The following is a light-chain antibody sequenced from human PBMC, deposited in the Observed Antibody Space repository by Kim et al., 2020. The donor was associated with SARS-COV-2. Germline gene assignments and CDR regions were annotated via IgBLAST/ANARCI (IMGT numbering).Light chain of an antibody. J-gene: IGLJ1*01. V-gene: IGLV3-21*04. CDR1: HIGSKG. CDR3: QVWDNSSDHYV. Sequence: APGKTATVTCGGNHIGSKGVHWYQQKPGQAPVLVICYDSDRPSGIPERFSGSNSGNTATLTISRVEAGDEADYYCQVWDNSSDHYVFGTGTKVTVL. CDR2: YDS.